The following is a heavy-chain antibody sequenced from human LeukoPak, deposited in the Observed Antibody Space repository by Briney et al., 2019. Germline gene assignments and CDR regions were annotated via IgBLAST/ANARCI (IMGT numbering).Heavy chain of an antibody. Sequence: SETLSLTCSVSYGSISPYYWSWIRQTPGRRLEWIGYISYSGSTDYNPSLKSRVTMSVDTSSNQFSLKLTSVTAADTAVYYCARNYYGSGSFYVHNWGQGTLVTVSS. D-gene: IGHD3-10*01. J-gene: IGHJ4*02. V-gene: IGHV4-59*08. CDR2: ISYSGST. CDR3: ARNYYGSGSFYVHN. CDR1: YGSISPYY.